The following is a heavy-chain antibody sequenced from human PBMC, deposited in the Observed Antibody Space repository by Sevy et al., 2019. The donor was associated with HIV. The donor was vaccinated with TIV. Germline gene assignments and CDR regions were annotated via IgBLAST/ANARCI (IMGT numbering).Heavy chain of an antibody. CDR3: ARDRSGSAMDV. D-gene: IGHD3-22*01. J-gene: IGHJ6*02. CDR2: IIPVLHKP. V-gene: IGHV1-69*10. Sequence: ASVKVSCKTSGDTYNNYAISWVRQAPGQGLEWMGEIIPVLHKPKFAKRFQGRVSITADESTTTVYMEVSSLRSDDTAVYYCARDRSGSAMDVWGQGTTVTVSS. CDR1: GDTYNNYA.